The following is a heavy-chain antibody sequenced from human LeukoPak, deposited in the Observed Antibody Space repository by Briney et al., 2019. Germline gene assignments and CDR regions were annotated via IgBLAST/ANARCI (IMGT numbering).Heavy chain of an antibody. V-gene: IGHV3-21*01. D-gene: IGHD1-14*01. J-gene: IGHJ4*02. Sequence: GGSLRLSCAASGFTFSSYSMNWVRQAPGKGLEWVSSISSNSIYVFYADSMKGRFTISRDNAKNSLSLQMNSLRAEDTAVYYCARDQVDRIWYFDYWGQGTLVTVSS. CDR1: GFTFSSYS. CDR3: ARDQVDRIWYFDY. CDR2: ISSNSIYV.